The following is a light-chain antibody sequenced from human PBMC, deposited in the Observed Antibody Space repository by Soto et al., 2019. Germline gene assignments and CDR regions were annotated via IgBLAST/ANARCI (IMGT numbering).Light chain of an antibody. CDR2: DVS. J-gene: IGLJ1*01. Sequence: QSALTQPASVSGSPGQSITISCTGTSSDVGGYNYVSWYQQHPGKAPKLMIYDVSNRPSGVSNRFSGSKSGNTASLTICGLQGDDEADYYCSSYTSSSSDVFGTGTKVTVL. V-gene: IGLV2-14*01. CDR1: SSDVGGYNY. CDR3: SSYTSSSSDV.